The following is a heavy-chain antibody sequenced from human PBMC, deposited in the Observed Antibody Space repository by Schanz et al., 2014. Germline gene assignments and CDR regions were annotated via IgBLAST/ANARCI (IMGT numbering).Heavy chain of an antibody. J-gene: IGHJ5*02. CDR2: ISANNGNT. Sequence: QVQLVQSGAEVKKPGASVGVSCKASGYTFTNYGVTWVRQAPGQGLEWMGWISANNGNTNYAQRFQGRVTMTTDTSTGTAYMELRSLRSDDTAVYYCARDRRRYCSTASCLHDNWFDPWGQGTLVIVSS. CDR1: GYTFTNYG. CDR3: ARDRRRYCSTASCLHDNWFDP. D-gene: IGHD2-2*01. V-gene: IGHV1-18*01.